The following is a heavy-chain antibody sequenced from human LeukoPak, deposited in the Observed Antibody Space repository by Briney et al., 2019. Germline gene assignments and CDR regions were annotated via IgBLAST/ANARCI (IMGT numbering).Heavy chain of an antibody. V-gene: IGHV3-NL1*01. CDR1: GFTFSSYG. D-gene: IGHD3-3*01. Sequence: GGSLRLSCAASGFTFSSYGMHWVRQAPGKGLEWVSVIYGGGSTYYADSVKGRFTISRHNSKNTLYLQMNSLRAEDTAVYYCATSADFWSGYYHNFDYWGQGTLVTVSS. CDR3: ATSADFWSGYYHNFDY. J-gene: IGHJ4*02. CDR2: IYGGGST.